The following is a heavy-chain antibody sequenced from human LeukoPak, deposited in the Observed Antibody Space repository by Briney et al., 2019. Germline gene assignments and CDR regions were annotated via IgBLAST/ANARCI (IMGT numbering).Heavy chain of an antibody. CDR2: INHSGST. V-gene: IGHV4-34*01. J-gene: IGHJ3*02. CDR3: ARDLGLTIFGVGMNAFDI. CDR1: GGSVSSYY. Sequence: SETLSLTCTVSGGSVSSYYWSWIRQPPGKGLEWNGEINHSGSTNYNPSLKSRVTISVDTSKNQFSLKLSSVTAADTAVYYCARDLGLTIFGVGMNAFDIWGQGTMVTVSS. D-gene: IGHD3-3*01.